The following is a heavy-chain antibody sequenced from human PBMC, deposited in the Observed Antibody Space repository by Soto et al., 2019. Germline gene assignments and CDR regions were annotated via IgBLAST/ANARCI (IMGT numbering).Heavy chain of an antibody. CDR2: IIPIFGTA. D-gene: IGHD2-2*01. CDR1: GGTFSSYA. CDR3: ARAGKDIVVVPAAMPHYYYGMDV. V-gene: IGHV1-69*01. J-gene: IGHJ6*02. Sequence: QVQLVQSGAEVKKPGSSVKVSCKASGGTFSSYAISWVRQAPGQGLEWLGGIIPIFGTANYAQKFQGRVTITADESTSTAYMELSSLRSEDTAVYCCARAGKDIVVVPAAMPHYYYGMDVWGQGTTVTVSS.